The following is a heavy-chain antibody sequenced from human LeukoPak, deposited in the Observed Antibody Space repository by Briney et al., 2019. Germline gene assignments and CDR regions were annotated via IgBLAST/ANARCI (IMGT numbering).Heavy chain of an antibody. CDR2: IKQDGSEK. CDR3: ARDDIDFWSGYSDYYYYMDV. J-gene: IGHJ6*03. D-gene: IGHD3-3*01. V-gene: IGHV3-7*01. CDR1: GFTVSSNY. Sequence: GGSLRLSCAASGFTVSSNYMGWVRQAPGKGLEWVANIKQDGSEKYYVDSVKGRFTISRDNAKNSLYLQMNSLRAEDTAVYYCARDDIDFWSGYSDYYYYMDVWGKGTTVTVSS.